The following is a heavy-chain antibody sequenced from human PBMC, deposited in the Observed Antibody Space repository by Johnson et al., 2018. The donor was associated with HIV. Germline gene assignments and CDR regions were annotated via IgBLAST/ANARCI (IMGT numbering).Heavy chain of an antibody. CDR1: GFTVSSNY. D-gene: IGHD2-15*01. V-gene: IGHV3-66*03. J-gene: IGHJ3*02. CDR3: AKWKYCSGDNCYSEFGVFDDAFDI. Sequence: LQLVESGGGLIQPGGSLRVSCAASGFTVSSNYMSWVRQAPGKGLEWVSVLYSDGATYFADSVKGRFTISRDNSKNTLYLQMSSLRAEDTAVYYCAKWKYCSGDNCYSEFGVFDDAFDIWGQGTMVTVSS. CDR2: LYSDGAT.